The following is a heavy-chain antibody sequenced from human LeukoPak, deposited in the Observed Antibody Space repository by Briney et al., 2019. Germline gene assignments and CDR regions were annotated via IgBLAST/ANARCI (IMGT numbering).Heavy chain of an antibody. CDR1: GGSISSSSYY. CDR3: ARDDYYGSGSYYPSYFDY. D-gene: IGHD3-10*01. V-gene: IGHV4-39*07. J-gene: IGHJ4*02. CDR2: IYYSGST. Sequence: SETLSLTCTVSGGSISSSSYYWGWIRQPPGKGLEWIGSIYYSGSTYYNPSLKSQVTISVDTSKNQFSLKLNSVTAADTAVYYCARDDYYGSGSYYPSYFDYWGQGTLVTVSS.